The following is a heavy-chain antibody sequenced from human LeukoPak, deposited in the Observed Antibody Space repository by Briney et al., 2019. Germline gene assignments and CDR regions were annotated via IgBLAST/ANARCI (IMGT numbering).Heavy chain of an antibody. V-gene: IGHV1-69*05. D-gene: IGHD3-22*01. CDR1: GGTFISYA. Sequence: GASVKVSCKASGGTFISYAISWVRQAPGQGLEWMGRIIPIFGTANYAQKFQGRVTITTDESTSTAYMELSSLRSEDTAVYYCARYYYDSSGYYYEYFQHWGQGTLVTVSS. J-gene: IGHJ1*01. CDR2: IIPIFGTA. CDR3: ARYYYDSSGYYYEYFQH.